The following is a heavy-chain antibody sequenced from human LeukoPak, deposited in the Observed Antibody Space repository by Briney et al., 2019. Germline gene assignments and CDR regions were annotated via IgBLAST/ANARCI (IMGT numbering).Heavy chain of an antibody. CDR2: GDYSGGT. CDR3: ARGRVETSFDY. CDR1: GDSFSSVTDY. J-gene: IGHJ4*02. Sequence: PSETLSLTCAVSGDSFSSVTDYWAWIRQPPGKGLEWIASGDYSGGTYYNPSLESRVAISVDTSKNQFSLKLSSVTAADTAVYYCARGRVETSFDYWGQGTLVTVSS. V-gene: IGHV4-39*07.